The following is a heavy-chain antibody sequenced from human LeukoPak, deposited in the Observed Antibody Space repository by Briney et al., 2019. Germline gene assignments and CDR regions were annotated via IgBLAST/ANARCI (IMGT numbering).Heavy chain of an antibody. V-gene: IGHV1-46*01. J-gene: IGHJ4*02. CDR3: ARVRYRLAETYIDY. CDR2: INPSGGRA. CDR1: GYTFTRHD. Sequence: GASVKVSCKASGYTFTRHDMHWVRQAPGQGLEWMGIINPSGGRASYAQKFQGRVTMTRDTSTSTVYMELSSLRSEDTAVYYCARVRYRLAETYIDYWGQGTLVTVSS. D-gene: IGHD3-16*01.